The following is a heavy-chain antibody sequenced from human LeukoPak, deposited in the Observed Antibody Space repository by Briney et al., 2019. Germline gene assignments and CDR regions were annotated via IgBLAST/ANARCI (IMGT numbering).Heavy chain of an antibody. D-gene: IGHD5-24*01. J-gene: IGHJ4*02. Sequence: GGSLRLSCAASGFTVSSNYMSWVRQAPGKGLEWVSDIYSGGSTYYADSVKGRFTISRDNSKNTLDLQLNSLRDEDTAVYYCAKWWLQCFDYWGQGTLVTVSS. V-gene: IGHV3-53*01. CDR3: AKWWLQCFDY. CDR1: GFTVSSNY. CDR2: IYSGGST.